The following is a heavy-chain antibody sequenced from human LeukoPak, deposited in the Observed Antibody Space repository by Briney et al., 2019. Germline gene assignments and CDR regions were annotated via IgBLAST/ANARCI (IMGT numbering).Heavy chain of an antibody. CDR1: SYSIRSDYY. CDR2: INHSGIT. CDR3: GRDRPSGYYDY. V-gene: IGHV4-38-2*02. D-gene: IGHD3-22*01. Sequence: SETLSLTCTVSSYSIRSDYYWGWIRQPPGKGLEWIARINHSGITYYNPSLKSRVTISVDMSKNQFSLKLTSVTAADTAVYYCGRDRPSGYYDYWGQGILVTVSS. J-gene: IGHJ4*02.